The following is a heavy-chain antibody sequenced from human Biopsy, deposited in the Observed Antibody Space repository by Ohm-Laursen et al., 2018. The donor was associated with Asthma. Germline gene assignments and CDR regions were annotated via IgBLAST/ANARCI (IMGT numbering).Heavy chain of an antibody. CDR2: IYYSGTT. Sequence: GTLSLTCSLSSGSGGYMRSGNYYWGWIRQPPGKGLEWIGSIYYSGTTYYNPSLESRVTMSLDTSKNQFSLRLTSVTPADTAVYYCARLADCSGGACYSYGWFDPWGQGTRVTVSS. CDR3: ARLADCSGGACYSYGWFDP. V-gene: IGHV4-39*07. J-gene: IGHJ5*02. CDR1: SGSGGYMRSGNYY. D-gene: IGHD2-15*01.